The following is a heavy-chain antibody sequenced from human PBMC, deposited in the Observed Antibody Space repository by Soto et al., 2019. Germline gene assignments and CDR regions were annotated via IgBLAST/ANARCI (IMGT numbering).Heavy chain of an antibody. D-gene: IGHD1-1*01. CDR3: ARDKDRLQLGGNYYYIMDV. CDR1: GGTFRTNA. CDR2: IIPIFPTP. J-gene: IGHJ6*02. Sequence: QVQLAQSGAEVKKPGSSVKISCKASGGTFRTNAFSWVRQAPGQGLEWMGGIIPIFPTPDYAQKFQSRVTITADESTTXTXLELSSLRSEDTAIYYCARDKDRLQLGGNYYYIMDVWGQGTTVTVSS. V-gene: IGHV1-69*12.